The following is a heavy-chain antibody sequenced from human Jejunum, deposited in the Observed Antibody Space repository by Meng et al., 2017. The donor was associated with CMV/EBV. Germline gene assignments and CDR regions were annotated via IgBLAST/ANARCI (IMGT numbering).Heavy chain of an antibody. CDR2: ISTDSSII. D-gene: IGHD5-24*01. V-gene: IGHV3-48*04. J-gene: IGHJ6*02. CDR1: FTFNIYS. CDR3: ARGADDHNNYYYGVDV. Sequence: FTFNIYSMNWVRQAPGKGLEWVSFISTDSSIITYADSVKGRFTISRDNAKNSLYLQMNSLRSEDTSMFYCARGADDHNNYYYGVDVWGPGTTVTVSS.